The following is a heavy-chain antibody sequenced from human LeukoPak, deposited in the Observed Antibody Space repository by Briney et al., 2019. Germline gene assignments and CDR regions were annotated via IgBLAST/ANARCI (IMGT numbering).Heavy chain of an antibody. J-gene: IGHJ4*02. CDR1: GFTFDDYA. CDR3: AKDIRSGWYRGNGDYYFDY. Sequence: GRSLRLSCAASGFTFDDYAMHWVRQAPGKGLEWVSGISWNSGSIGYADSVKGRFTISRDNAKDSLYLQMNSLRAEDTALYYCAKDIRSGWYRGNGDYYFDYWGQGTLAIVSS. CDR2: ISWNSGSI. D-gene: IGHD6-19*01. V-gene: IGHV3-9*01.